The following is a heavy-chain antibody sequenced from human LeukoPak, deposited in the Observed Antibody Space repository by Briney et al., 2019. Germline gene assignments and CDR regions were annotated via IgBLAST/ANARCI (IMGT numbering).Heavy chain of an antibody. J-gene: IGHJ4*02. V-gene: IGHV4-34*01. D-gene: IGHD6-19*01. CDR2: IYHSGSN. CDR1: GGSFSGYY. CDR3: ARMTKYSSGWYGGARTFDY. Sequence: SETLSLTCAVYGGSFSGYYWSWIRQPPGKGLEWIGEIYHSGSNNYNPSLKSRVTISVDTSKNQFSLKLSTVTAADTAVYYCARMTKYSSGWYGGARTFDYWGQGTLVTVSS.